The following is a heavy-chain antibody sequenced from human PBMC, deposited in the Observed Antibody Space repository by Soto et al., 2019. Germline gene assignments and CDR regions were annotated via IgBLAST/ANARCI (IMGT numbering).Heavy chain of an antibody. V-gene: IGHV3-30*18. Sequence: RLGGSLRLSCAASGFTFSSYGMHWVRQAPGKGLEWVAVISYDGSNKYYADSVKGRFTISRDNSKNTLYLQMNSLRAEDTAVYYCAKDDAGDSSTQNTHYYYGMDVWGQGTTVTVSS. CDR2: ISYDGSNK. CDR3: AKDDAGDSSTQNTHYYYGMDV. J-gene: IGHJ6*02. D-gene: IGHD6-13*01. CDR1: GFTFSSYG.